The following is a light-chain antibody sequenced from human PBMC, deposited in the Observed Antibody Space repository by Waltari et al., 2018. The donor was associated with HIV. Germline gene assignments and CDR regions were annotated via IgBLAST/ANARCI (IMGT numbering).Light chain of an antibody. CDR1: TSNVGTNF. Sequence: QSVLTQPPSASGTPGQRVTISCSGTTSNVGTNFVSWYQHLPGAAPKLLMYRDNRRPSGVPDRFSGSKSGASASLAISGLRSEDEADYYCAAWNDSLSGYVFGTGTKVTV. J-gene: IGLJ1*01. CDR2: RDN. CDR3: AAWNDSLSGYV. V-gene: IGLV1-47*01.